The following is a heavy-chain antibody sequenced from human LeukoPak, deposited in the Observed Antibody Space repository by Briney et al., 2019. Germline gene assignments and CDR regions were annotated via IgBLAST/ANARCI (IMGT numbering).Heavy chain of an antibody. CDR1: GFTFSGYA. CDR2: ISGSGGST. CDR3: AKDIVVVPAATNSFRNAFDI. J-gene: IGHJ3*02. V-gene: IGHV3-23*01. Sequence: PGGSLRLSCAASGFTFSGYAMSWVRQAPGKGLEWVSAISGSGGSTYYADSVKGRFTISRDNSKNTLYLQMNSLRAEDTAVYYCAKDIVVVPAATNSFRNAFDIWGQGTMVTVSS. D-gene: IGHD2-2*01.